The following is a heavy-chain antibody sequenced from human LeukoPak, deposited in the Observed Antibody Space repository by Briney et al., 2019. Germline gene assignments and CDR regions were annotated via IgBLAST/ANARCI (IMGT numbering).Heavy chain of an antibody. CDR3: AKGGAYYDFIFDP. Sequence: GGSLRVSCAASGFTFRNNAMTCVRQAPGKGLDGVSSINGNGRATYYADSVRGRFTISRDNSKNTLYLQMNSLRAEDTAVFYCAKGGAYYDFIFDPWGQGTLVTVSS. CDR1: GFTFRNNA. V-gene: IGHV3-23*01. CDR2: INGNGRAT. D-gene: IGHD3-3*01. J-gene: IGHJ5*02.